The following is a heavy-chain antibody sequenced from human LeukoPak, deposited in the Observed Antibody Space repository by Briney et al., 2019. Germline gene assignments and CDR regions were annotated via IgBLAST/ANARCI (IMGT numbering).Heavy chain of an antibody. CDR1: GFTFSSYW. CDR2: INSDGSST. V-gene: IGHV3-74*01. Sequence: PGGSLRLSCAASGFTFSSYWMHWVRQAPGKGLVWVSRINSDGSSTSYADSVKGRFTISRDNAKNTLYLQMNSLRAEDTAVYYCARDQGSYDSSGSFDPWGQGTLVTVSS. D-gene: IGHD3-22*01. CDR3: ARDQGSYDSSGSFDP. J-gene: IGHJ5*02.